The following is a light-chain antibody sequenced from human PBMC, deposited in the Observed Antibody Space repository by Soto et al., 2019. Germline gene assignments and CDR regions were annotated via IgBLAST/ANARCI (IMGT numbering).Light chain of an antibody. Sequence: DIQMTQSPSTLSASVGDRVTITCRASQSISRSLAWYQQKPGKAPNLLIYDASSLESGVPSRFSGSGFGTEFTLTISSLQPDDFATYYCQQYNSYSEAFGQGTKVELK. J-gene: IGKJ1*01. V-gene: IGKV1-5*01. CDR1: QSISRS. CDR3: QQYNSYSEA. CDR2: DAS.